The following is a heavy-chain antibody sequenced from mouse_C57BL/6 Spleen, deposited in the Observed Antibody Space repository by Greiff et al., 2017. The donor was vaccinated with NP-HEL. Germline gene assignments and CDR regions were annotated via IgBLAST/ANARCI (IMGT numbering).Heavy chain of an antibody. CDR3: ARHDGSSYGFAY. CDR1: GFTFSSYG. D-gene: IGHD1-1*01. CDR2: ISSGGSYT. V-gene: IGHV5-6*02. J-gene: IGHJ3*01. Sequence: DVMLVESGGDLVKPGGSLKLSCAASGFTFSSYGMSWVRQTPDKRLEWVATISSGGSYTYYPDSVKGRFTISRDNAKNTLYLQRSSLKSEDTAMYYCARHDGSSYGFAYWGQGTLVTVSA.